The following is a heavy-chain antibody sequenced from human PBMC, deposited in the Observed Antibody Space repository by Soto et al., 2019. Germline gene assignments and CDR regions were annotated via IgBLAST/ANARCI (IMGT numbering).Heavy chain of an antibody. J-gene: IGHJ4*01. V-gene: IGHV4-34*01. CDR3: SRVSGSYRVGDY. CDR1: GGSFSGYY. CDR2: INHSGST. D-gene: IGHD1-26*01. Sequence: QVQLQQWGAGLLKPSETLSLTCAVYGGSFSGYYWSWIRQPPGKGLEWIGEINHSGSTNYNPSLKSRVTISVDTSKNQFSLNLSSVTAADTAVYYCSRVSGSYRVGDYWGHETLVTVSS.